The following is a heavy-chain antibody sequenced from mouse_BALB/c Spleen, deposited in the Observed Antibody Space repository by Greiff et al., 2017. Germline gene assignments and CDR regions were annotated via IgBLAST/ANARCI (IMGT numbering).Heavy chain of an antibody. CDR3: ARGAITSYYFDY. V-gene: IGHV14-3*02. CDR2: IDPANGNT. Sequence: VQLKESGAELVKPGASVKLSCTASGFNIKDTYMHWVKQRPEQGLEWIGRIDPANGNTKYDPKFQGKATITADTSSNTAYLQLSSLTSEDTAVYYCARGAITSYYFDYWGQGTTLTVSS. CDR1: GFNIKDTY. J-gene: IGHJ2*01. D-gene: IGHD1-1*01.